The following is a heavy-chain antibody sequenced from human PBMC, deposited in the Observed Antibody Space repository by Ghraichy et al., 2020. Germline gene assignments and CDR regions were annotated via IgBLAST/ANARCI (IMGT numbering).Heavy chain of an antibody. CDR3: ARDTVVTLYYMDV. J-gene: IGHJ6*03. Sequence: GESLNISCLASGFDFSAYALHWARQAPGKGLEWLAVISNDGNNDYYADSVKGRFAISRDNSKNTLFLQMNSLRGDDTAIYFCARDTVVTLYYMDVWGKGTTVTASS. V-gene: IGHV3-30*09. D-gene: IGHD4-23*01. CDR1: GFDFSAYA. CDR2: ISNDGNND.